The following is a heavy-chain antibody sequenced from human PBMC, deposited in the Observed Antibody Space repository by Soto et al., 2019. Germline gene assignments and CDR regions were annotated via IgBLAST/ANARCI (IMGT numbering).Heavy chain of an antibody. CDR3: ARGDTIVGATRGAFDI. V-gene: IGHV4-59*01. D-gene: IGHD1-26*01. CDR1: GGSISSYY. J-gene: IGHJ3*02. CDR2: IYYSGST. Sequence: PSETLSLTCTVSGGSISSYYWSWIRQPPGEGLEWIGYIYYSGSTNYNPSLKSRVTISVDTSKNQFSLKLSSVTAADTAVYYCARGDTIVGATRGAFDIWGQGTMVTVSS.